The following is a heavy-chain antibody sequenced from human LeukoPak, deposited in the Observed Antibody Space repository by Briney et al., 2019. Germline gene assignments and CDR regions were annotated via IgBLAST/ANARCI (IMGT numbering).Heavy chain of an antibody. Sequence: GGSLTLSCAASGFTFSSFAMSWVRQAPGKGLEWVSGSSDSGGSTYYADSVEGRFTIFRDNSKNTLYLQMNSLRAEDTAVYYCARVNPHYYDSSGYHRLLDSWGQGTLVTVSS. V-gene: IGHV3-23*01. CDR2: SSDSGGST. D-gene: IGHD3-22*01. CDR1: GFTFSSFA. J-gene: IGHJ4*02. CDR3: ARVNPHYYDSSGYHRLLDS.